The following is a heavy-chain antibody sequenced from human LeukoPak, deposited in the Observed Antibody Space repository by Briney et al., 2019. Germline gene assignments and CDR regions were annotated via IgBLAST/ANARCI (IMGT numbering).Heavy chain of an antibody. V-gene: IGHV3-74*01. D-gene: IGHD6-6*01. J-gene: IGHJ6*03. CDR1: GFTFSNYW. CDR2: IKSDGSST. CDR3: ASSPVRDYYYYMDV. Sequence: PGGSLRLSCAASGFTFSNYWMHWVRQAPGKGLVWVSRIKSDGSSTIYADSVKGRFTISRDNSKNTVYLQMNSLRAEDTAVYYCASSPVRDYYYYMDVWGKGTTVTVSS.